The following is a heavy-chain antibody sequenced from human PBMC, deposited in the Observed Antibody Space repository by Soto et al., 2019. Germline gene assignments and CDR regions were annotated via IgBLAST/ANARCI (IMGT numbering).Heavy chain of an antibody. J-gene: IGHJ5*02. CDR1: GGSISSSSYY. D-gene: IGHD6-6*01. V-gene: IGHV4-39*01. Sequence: QLQLQESGPGLVKPSETLSLTCTVSGGSISSSSYYWGWIRQPPGKVLEWIGSIYYSVSTYYNPLLKSRVTISVDTSKNQFSLKLSSVTAADTAVYYGARRRLGAHDSNWFDPGGQGTLVTVSS. CDR3: ARRRLGAHDSNWFDP. CDR2: IYYSVST.